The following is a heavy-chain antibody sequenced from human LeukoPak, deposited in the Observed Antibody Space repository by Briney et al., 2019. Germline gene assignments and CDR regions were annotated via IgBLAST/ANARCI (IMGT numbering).Heavy chain of an antibody. J-gene: IGHJ6*03. Sequence: GGSLRLSCAASGFTFSSYAMTWVRQAPGKGLEWVGRIKSKTDGGTTDYAAPVKGRFTISRDDSKNTLYLQMNSLKTEDTAVYYCTTSSNRVYYYCYYMDVWGKGTTVTISS. V-gene: IGHV3-15*01. CDR1: GFTFSSYA. CDR3: TTSSNRVYYYCYYMDV. D-gene: IGHD1-14*01. CDR2: IKSKTDGGTT.